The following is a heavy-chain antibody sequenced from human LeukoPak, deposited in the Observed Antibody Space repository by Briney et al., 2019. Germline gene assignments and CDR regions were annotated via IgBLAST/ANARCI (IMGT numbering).Heavy chain of an antibody. CDR2: VNDSGGT. CDR3: ASSSYGDYTPTYNWFDP. J-gene: IGHJ5*02. CDR1: IDSFTNYY. Sequence: SETLSLTCAVYIDSFTNYYWNWTRQTPGKGLEWIGEVNDSGGTNINPSLRSRVILSVDTSKNQFSLKLSSVTAADTAVYYCASSSYGDYTPTYNWFDPWGQGTLVTVSS. V-gene: IGHV4-34*01. D-gene: IGHD4-17*01.